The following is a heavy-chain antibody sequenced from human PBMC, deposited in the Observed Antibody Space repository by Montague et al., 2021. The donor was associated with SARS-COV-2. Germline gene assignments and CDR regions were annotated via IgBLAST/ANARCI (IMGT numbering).Heavy chain of an antibody. V-gene: IGHV4-59*08. D-gene: IGHD2-15*01. Sequence: NKNPSLTSRVTMSVDTSKNQFSLKVNSVTAADTAVYYCARHYSATLPAVYWGQGTLVTVSS. J-gene: IGHJ4*02. CDR3: ARHYSATLPAVY.